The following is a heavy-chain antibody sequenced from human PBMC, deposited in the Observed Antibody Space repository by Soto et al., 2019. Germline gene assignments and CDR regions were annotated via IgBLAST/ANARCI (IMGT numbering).Heavy chain of an antibody. V-gene: IGHV3-23*01. CDR1: GFTFSSYP. CDR2: ISGSGGST. J-gene: IGHJ4*02. D-gene: IGHD3-3*01. CDR3: AKGSSGLRFLEWLSPHDY. Sequence: GGSLRLSCAASGFTFSSYPMSWVRQAPGKGLEWVSAISGSGGSTYYADSVKGRFTISRDNSKNSLYLQMNSLRVEDTAVYYCAKGSSGLRFLEWLSPHDYWGQGSLVTVSS.